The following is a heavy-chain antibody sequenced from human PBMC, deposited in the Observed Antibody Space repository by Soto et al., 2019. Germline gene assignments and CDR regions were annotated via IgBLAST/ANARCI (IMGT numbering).Heavy chain of an antibody. CDR3: ARDPGGISSSWPPNYYYYGMDV. J-gene: IGHJ6*02. Sequence: ASVKVSCKASGYTFTSYGISWVRQAPGQGLEWMGWISAYNGNTNYAQKLQGRVTMTTDTSTSTAYMELWSLRSDDTAVYYCARDPGGISSSWPPNYYYYGMDVWGQGTTVTVSS. CDR1: GYTFTSYG. CDR2: ISAYNGNT. D-gene: IGHD6-13*01. V-gene: IGHV1-18*01.